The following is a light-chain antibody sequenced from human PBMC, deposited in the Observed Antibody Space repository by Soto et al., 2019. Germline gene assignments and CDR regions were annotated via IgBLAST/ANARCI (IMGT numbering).Light chain of an antibody. V-gene: IGKV3-20*01. Sequence: EIVLTQSPGTLSLSPGERATLSCRASQSVSVNSLAWYQQKGGQAPRLLIYAASTRATGVQDRFSGTGSGTDFALTISRLEPEDFAVYYCKQYGNSPITFGQGTRLEIK. CDR1: QSVSVNS. CDR2: AAS. CDR3: KQYGNSPIT. J-gene: IGKJ5*01.